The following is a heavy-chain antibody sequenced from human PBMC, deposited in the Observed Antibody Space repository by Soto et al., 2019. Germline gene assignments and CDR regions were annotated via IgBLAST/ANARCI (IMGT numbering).Heavy chain of an antibody. Sequence: PSETLSLTCTVSGGSISYYYWSWIRQPAGKELEWIGRIYTNGSTNYNPSLKSRVTMSLDMSRNQFSLKLNSVTAADTAVYYCARGPHFYSSGWYGSPLDYWGQGTLVT. J-gene: IGHJ4*02. CDR2: IYTNGST. V-gene: IGHV4-4*07. D-gene: IGHD6-19*01. CDR3: ARGPHFYSSGWYGSPLDY. CDR1: GGSISYYY.